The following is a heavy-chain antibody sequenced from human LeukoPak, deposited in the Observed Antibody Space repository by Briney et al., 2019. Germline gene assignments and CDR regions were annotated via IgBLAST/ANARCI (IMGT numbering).Heavy chain of an antibody. Sequence: EGSLRLSCAASGFTFSTYTMNWVRQAPGKGLEWVSSITTSSSYIYYADSVKGRFTISRDNAKNSLYLQMNSLRAEDTAVYYCARTPRGEFSDYWGQGTLVTVSS. V-gene: IGHV3-21*01. J-gene: IGHJ4*02. D-gene: IGHD3-16*01. CDR1: GFTFSTYT. CDR3: ARTPRGEFSDY. CDR2: ITTSSSYI.